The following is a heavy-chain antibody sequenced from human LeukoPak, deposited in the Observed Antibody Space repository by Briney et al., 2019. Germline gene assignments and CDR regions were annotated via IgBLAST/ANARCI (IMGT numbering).Heavy chain of an antibody. CDR3: ARDQAPVRGENWFDP. CDR2: INPNSGGT. V-gene: IGHV1-2*02. CDR1: GYTFTGYY. J-gene: IGHJ5*02. Sequence: ASVKVSCKASGYTFTGYYMHWVRQAPGQGLEWMGWINPNSGGTNYAQKFQGRVTMTGDTSISTAYMELSRLRSDDTAVYYCARDQAPVRGENWFDPWGQGTLVTVSS. D-gene: IGHD3-10*01.